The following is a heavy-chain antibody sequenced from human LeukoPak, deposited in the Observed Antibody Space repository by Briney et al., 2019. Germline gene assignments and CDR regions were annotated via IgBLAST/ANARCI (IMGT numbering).Heavy chain of an antibody. Sequence: GRSLRLSCAASGFTFSSYAMHWVRQAPGKGLEYVASISSNGGSTFYANSVKGRFIVSRDNSKNTLSLQMGSLRTEDLAMYYCARRAPGFSSGWLDYWGQGTPVTVSS. CDR1: GFTFSSYA. J-gene: IGHJ4*02. D-gene: IGHD6-19*01. CDR2: ISSNGGST. V-gene: IGHV3-64*01. CDR3: ARRAPGFSSGWLDY.